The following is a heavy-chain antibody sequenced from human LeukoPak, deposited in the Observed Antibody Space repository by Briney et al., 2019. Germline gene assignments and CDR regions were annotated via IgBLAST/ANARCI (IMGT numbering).Heavy chain of an antibody. D-gene: IGHD6-19*01. V-gene: IGHV3-23*01. J-gene: IGHJ4*02. CDR3: ARVTSNSGWAPDY. CDR1: GFRFSSYA. CDR2: ISGSGVST. Sequence: PGGSLRLACAASGFRFSSYAMSWVRQAPGKGLEWVSAISGSGVSTYYADSVKGRFTVSRDNAKNSLYLQMNSLRAEDTAVYYCARVTSNSGWAPDYWGQGTLVTVS.